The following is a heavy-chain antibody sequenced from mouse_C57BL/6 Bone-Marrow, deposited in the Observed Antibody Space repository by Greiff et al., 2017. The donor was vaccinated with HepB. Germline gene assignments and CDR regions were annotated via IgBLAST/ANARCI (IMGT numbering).Heavy chain of an antibody. CDR2: IYPGSGNT. Sequence: VKLMESGAELVRPGASVKLSCKASGYTFTDYYINWVKQRPGQGLEWIARIYPGSGNTYYNEKFKGKATLTAEKSSSTAYMQLSSLTSEDSAVYFCARGDGYFLYYYAMDYWGQGTSVTVSS. D-gene: IGHD2-3*01. CDR1: GYTFTDYY. CDR3: ARGDGYFLYYYAMDY. J-gene: IGHJ4*01. V-gene: IGHV1-76*01.